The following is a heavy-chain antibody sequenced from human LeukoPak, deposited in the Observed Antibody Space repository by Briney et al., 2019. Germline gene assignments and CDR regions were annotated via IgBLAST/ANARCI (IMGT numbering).Heavy chain of an antibody. D-gene: IGHD1-1*01. J-gene: IGHJ4*02. CDR3: ARDTGMTSFDY. Sequence: SETLSLTCTVSGGSISSSSYYWGWIRQPPGKGLEWIGYIYYSGSTNYNPSLKSRVTISVDTSKNQFTLKLSSVTAADTAVYYCARDTGMTSFDYWGQGTLVTVSS. V-gene: IGHV4-61*01. CDR1: GGSISSSSYY. CDR2: IYYSGST.